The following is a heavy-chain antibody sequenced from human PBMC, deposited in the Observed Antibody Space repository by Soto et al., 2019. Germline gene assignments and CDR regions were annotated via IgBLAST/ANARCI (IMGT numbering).Heavy chain of an antibody. J-gene: IGHJ4*02. CDR2: ISAYNGNR. D-gene: IGHD2-15*01. V-gene: IGHV1-18*01. Sequence: QVQLVQSGAEVKKPGASVKVSCKASGYTFTTYGISWVRQAPGQGLEWMGWISAYNGNRNYAQKLKGRVTMTTDTSTSTAYMELRSLRSDDTAVYYCASDHGYCSGGTCYPRYWGQGTLVTVSS. CDR3: ASDHGYCSGGTCYPRY. CDR1: GYTFTTYG.